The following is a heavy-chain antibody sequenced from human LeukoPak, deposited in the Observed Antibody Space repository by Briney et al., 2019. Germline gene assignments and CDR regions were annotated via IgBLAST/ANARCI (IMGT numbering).Heavy chain of an antibody. D-gene: IGHD6-13*01. Sequence: ASVKVSCKASGYTFTGYYMHWVRQAPGQGLEWMGWINPNSGGTNYAQKFQGWVTMTRDTSISTAYMELSRLRSDDTAVYYCARGSRYISSWFLPFDPWGQGTLVTVSS. J-gene: IGHJ5*02. V-gene: IGHV1-2*04. CDR3: ARGSRYISSWFLPFDP. CDR1: GYTFTGYY. CDR2: INPNSGGT.